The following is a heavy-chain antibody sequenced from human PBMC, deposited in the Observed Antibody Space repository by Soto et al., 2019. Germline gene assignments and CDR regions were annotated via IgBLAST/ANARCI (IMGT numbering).Heavy chain of an antibody. CDR1: GFTFEHYG. CDR2: IKGNGGST. D-gene: IGHD6-13*01. CDR3: ARDRYSSNWYPVGWWFDP. Sequence: GALRLSCAASGFTFEHYGMSWVRQAPGKGLEWVSGIKGNGGSTGYADSVKGRFTISRDNAKNSLYLQMNSLRADDTAFYYCARDRYSSNWYPVGWWFDPWGQG. V-gene: IGHV3-20*04. J-gene: IGHJ5*02.